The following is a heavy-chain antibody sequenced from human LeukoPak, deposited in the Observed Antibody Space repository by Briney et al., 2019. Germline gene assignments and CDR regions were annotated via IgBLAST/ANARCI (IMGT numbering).Heavy chain of an antibody. Sequence: ASVKVSCKASGYTFTSYGISWVRQAPGQGLEWMGWISAYNGNTNYAQKLQGRVTMTTDTSTSTAYMELRSLRSDDTAVYYCATVAVRSTSWYVNYWGQGTLVTVSS. D-gene: IGHD6-13*01. CDR2: ISAYNGNT. J-gene: IGHJ4*02. CDR3: ATVAVRSTSWYVNY. V-gene: IGHV1-18*01. CDR1: GYTFTSYG.